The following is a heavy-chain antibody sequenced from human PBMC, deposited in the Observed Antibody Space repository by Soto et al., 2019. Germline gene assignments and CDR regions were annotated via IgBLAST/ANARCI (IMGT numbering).Heavy chain of an antibody. CDR2: ISGSGGST. D-gene: IGHD3-3*01. J-gene: IGHJ1*01. Sequence: PWGSMRLSCAASGFTVISYAIIFFGQAPFKGREWVSAISGSGGSTYYADSVKGRFTISRDNSKNTLYLQMNSLRAEDTAVYYCAKVRIYYDFWSGYPDAEYFQHWGQGTLVTVSS. CDR3: AKVRIYYDFWSGYPDAEYFQH. V-gene: IGHV3-23*01. CDR1: GFTVISYA.